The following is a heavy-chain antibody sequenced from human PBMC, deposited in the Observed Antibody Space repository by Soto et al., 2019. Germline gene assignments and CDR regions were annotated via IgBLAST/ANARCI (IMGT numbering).Heavy chain of an antibody. CDR1: GCSINSYW. CDR3: ARDIGSYAYGEGY. V-gene: IGHV4-4*07. CDR2: VYSSGTT. D-gene: IGHD3-10*01. Sequence: SETLSLTCSVSGCSINSYWWSWIRQPAGKGLEWIGRVYSSGTTDYNPSLNSRATLSVGTSKNQFSLKLSSVTAADTAVYYCARDIGSYAYGEGYWGQGIQVTVSS. J-gene: IGHJ4*02.